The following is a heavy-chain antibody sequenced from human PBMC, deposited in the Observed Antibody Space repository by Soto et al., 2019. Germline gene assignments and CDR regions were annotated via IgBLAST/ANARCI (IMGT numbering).Heavy chain of an antibody. V-gene: IGHV4-59*01. Sequence: SETLSLTCTVSGGDISTYYWSWIRQPPGKGLEWIGYIYYTGSTKYNPSLKSRVTISVDTSKNQLSLKLSSVTAADTAVYHCARRGLYDSHDYYYPDYWGQGTLVTVAS. J-gene: IGHJ4*02. CDR1: GGDISTYY. CDR3: ARRGLYDSHDYYYPDY. D-gene: IGHD3-22*01. CDR2: IYYTGST.